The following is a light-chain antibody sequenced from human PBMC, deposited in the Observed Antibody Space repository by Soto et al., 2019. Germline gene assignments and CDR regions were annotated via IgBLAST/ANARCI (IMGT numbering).Light chain of an antibody. CDR2: AAS. Sequence: EIVMTQSPATLSVSPGERATLSCRATESVSSNLAWYQQKPGQAPRLLIYAASTRATGIPARFSGSGSGTEFTLTISCLQPEDVAVYYCQQYDNWPPWTFGQGTKVEVK. V-gene: IGKV3-15*01. J-gene: IGKJ1*01. CDR1: ESVSSN. CDR3: QQYDNWPPWT.